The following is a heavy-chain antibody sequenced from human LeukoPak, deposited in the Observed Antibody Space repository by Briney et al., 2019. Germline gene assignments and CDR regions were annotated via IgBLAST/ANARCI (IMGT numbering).Heavy chain of an antibody. V-gene: IGHV1-18*01. Sequence: ASVKVSCKASGYTFTSYDINWVRQATGQGLEWMGWISAYNGNTNYAQKLQGRVTMTTDTSTSTAYMELRSLRSDDTAVYYCAIAVAGSTTDDYWGQGTLVTVSS. CDR3: AIAVAGSTTDDY. CDR2: ISAYNGNT. J-gene: IGHJ4*02. D-gene: IGHD6-19*01. CDR1: GYTFTSYD.